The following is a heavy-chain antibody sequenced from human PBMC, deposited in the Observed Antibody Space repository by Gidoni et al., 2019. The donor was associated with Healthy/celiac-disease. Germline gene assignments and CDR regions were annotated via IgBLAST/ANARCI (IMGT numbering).Heavy chain of an antibody. CDR1: GGSISSGGYY. CDR2: IYYSGST. CDR3: ARDRNGLNCSSTSCPLGFDP. D-gene: IGHD2-2*01. V-gene: IGHV4-31*03. Sequence: QVQLQESGPGLVKPSQTLSLTCTVSGGSISSGGYYWSWIRQHPGKGLEWIGYIYYSGSTYYNPSLKSRVTISVDTSKNQFSLKLSSVTAADTAVYYCARDRNGLNCSSTSCPLGFDPWGQGTLVTVSS. J-gene: IGHJ5*02.